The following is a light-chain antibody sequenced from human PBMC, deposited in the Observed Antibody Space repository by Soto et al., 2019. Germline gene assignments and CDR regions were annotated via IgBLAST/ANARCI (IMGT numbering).Light chain of an antibody. CDR2: SDN. CDR3: AAWDDSLNGLV. Sequence: QSVLTQSPSASGTPGQRVTISCSGGSSNIGVNTVNWYQQLPGTAPKLLIYSDNQRPSGVPDRFSGSKSGTSASLAISGLQSEDEADYSCAAWDDSLNGLVFGGGTKLTVL. CDR1: SSNIGVNT. J-gene: IGLJ2*01. V-gene: IGLV1-44*01.